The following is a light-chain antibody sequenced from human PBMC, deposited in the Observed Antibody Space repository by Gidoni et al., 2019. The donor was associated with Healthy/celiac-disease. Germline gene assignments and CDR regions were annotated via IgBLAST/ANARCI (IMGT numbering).Light chain of an antibody. CDR1: QSISSY. CDR2: AAS. J-gene: IGKJ1*01. CDR3: QQSYSTPRT. V-gene: IGKV1-39*01. Sequence: DIKMTQSPSALSASVGARVNITCRASQSISSYLNWYQQKPGKAPKLLIYAASSLQSGVPSRFSGSGSGTDFTLTISSLQPEDFATYYCQQSYSTPRTFGQGTKVEIK.